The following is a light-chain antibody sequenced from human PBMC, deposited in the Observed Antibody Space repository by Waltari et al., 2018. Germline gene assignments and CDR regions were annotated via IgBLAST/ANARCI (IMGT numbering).Light chain of an antibody. CDR1: SSDVGGYNY. Sequence: QSALTQPASVSGSPGQSITISCTGTSSDVGGYNYVSWYQQHPGKAPKVMLYDVSKRPSGVCKSVSGSKSGNTASLTISGLQAEDEADDYCSSYRSSTTYFVFGTGTKVTVL. J-gene: IGLJ1*01. CDR3: SSYRSSTTYFV. CDR2: DVS. V-gene: IGLV2-14*01.